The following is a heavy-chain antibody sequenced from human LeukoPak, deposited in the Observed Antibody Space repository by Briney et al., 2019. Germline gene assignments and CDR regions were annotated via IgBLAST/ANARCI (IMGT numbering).Heavy chain of an antibody. D-gene: IGHD2-2*01. CDR3: ARDIIVVVPAAISYYYYMDV. V-gene: IGHV3-21*01. CDR1: GFTFSSYS. J-gene: IGHJ6*03. CDR2: ISGSSSYI. Sequence: GGSLRLSCAASGFTFSSYSMNWVRQAPGKGLEWVSSISGSSSYIYYADSVKGRFTISRDNAKNSLYLQMNSLRAEDTAVYYCARDIIVVVPAAISYYYYMDVWGKGTTVTVSS.